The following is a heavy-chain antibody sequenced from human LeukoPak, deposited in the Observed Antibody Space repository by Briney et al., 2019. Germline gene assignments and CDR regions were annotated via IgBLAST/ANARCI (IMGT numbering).Heavy chain of an antibody. D-gene: IGHD1-1*01. V-gene: IGHV3-23*01. J-gene: IGHJ4*02. CDR1: GFTFSSYG. CDR3: ARTHGTGSLDY. Sequence: GGTLRLSCAASGFTFSSYGMSWVRQAPGKGLEWVSAISGSGGSTYYADSVKGRFTISRDNSKNTLYLQMNSLRAEDTAVYYCARTHGTGSLDYWGQGTLVTVSS. CDR2: ISGSGGST.